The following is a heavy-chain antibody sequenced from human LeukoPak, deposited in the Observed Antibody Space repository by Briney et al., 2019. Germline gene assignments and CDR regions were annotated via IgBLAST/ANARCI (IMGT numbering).Heavy chain of an antibody. CDR2: ISWNSFSI. J-gene: IGHJ4*02. CDR1: GFTFYEYA. Sequence: GGALRLSCAASGFTFYEYAMYWVRQAPGKGLEWVSGISWNSFSIGYADSVKGRFSIARDNAKNSLYLQMSSLRAEDTALYYCARDVREYCSTSSCPPYYSDYWGQGTLVTVSS. D-gene: IGHD2-2*01. CDR3: ARDVREYCSTSSCPPYYSDY. V-gene: IGHV3-9*01.